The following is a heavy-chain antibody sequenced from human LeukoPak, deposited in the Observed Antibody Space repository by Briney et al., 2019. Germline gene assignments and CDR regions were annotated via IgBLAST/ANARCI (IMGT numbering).Heavy chain of an antibody. V-gene: IGHV6-1*01. D-gene: IGHD3-16*01. CDR2: TRYRSTWNT. Sequence: SQTLSLTCAISGDRVSSKSVSWSWMRQTPSRRLKYLGRTRYRSTWNTFYSLSVEGRITINADTARNEVSLRLCSVTPEDKALYYCVRDFNWAFDYWGQGTLVTVS. J-gene: IGHJ4*02. CDR1: GDRVSSKSVS. CDR3: VRDFNWAFDY.